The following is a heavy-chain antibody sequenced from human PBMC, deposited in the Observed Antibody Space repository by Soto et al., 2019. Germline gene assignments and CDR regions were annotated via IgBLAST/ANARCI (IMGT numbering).Heavy chain of an antibody. V-gene: IGHV3-30-3*01. CDR2: ISYDGSNK. Sequence: LRLSCAASGFTFSSYAMHWVRQAPGKGLEWVAVISYDGSNKYYADSVKGRFTISRDNSKNTLYLQMNSLRAEDTAVYYCAREIADYYGMDVWGQGTTVTVSS. J-gene: IGHJ6*02. CDR1: GFTFSSYA. CDR3: AREIADYYGMDV.